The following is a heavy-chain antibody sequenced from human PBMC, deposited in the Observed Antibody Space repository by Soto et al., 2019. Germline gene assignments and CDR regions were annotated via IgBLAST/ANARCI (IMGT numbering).Heavy chain of an antibody. CDR1: GGSVSSGSYY. J-gene: IGHJ2*01. CDR3: AREVVVVTAYNWYFDL. V-gene: IGHV4-61*01. Sequence: LSLTCTVSGGSVSSGSYYWSWIRQPPGKGLEWIGYIYYSGSTNYNPSLKSRVTISVDTSKNQFSLKLSSVTAADTAVYYCAREVVVVTAYNWYFDLWGRGTLVTVSS. D-gene: IGHD2-21*02. CDR2: IYYSGST.